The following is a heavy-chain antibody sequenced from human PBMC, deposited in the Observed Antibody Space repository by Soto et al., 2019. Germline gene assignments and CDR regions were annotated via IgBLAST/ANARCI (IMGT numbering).Heavy chain of an antibody. CDR1: EFTITNAW. V-gene: IGHV3-15*07. CDR2: IKTKAEGGAT. CDR3: TTGSVEGV. J-gene: IGHJ6*02. D-gene: IGHD2-15*01. Sequence: EVQLVESGGGVVKPGCSLRLSCAASEFTITNAWMNWVRQAPGKGLEWVGRIKTKAEGGATDYAAPLKGRFTISRDDSRNTLFLQMNSLKTEDTAVYYCTTGSVEGVWGQGATVTVSS.